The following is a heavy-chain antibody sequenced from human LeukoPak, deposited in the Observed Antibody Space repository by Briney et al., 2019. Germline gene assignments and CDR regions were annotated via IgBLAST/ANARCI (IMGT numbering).Heavy chain of an antibody. CDR3: ARDREEGLFDP. CDR1: GFTFGSYW. Sequence: GGSLRLSCAASGFTFGSYWMSWVRQAPGKGLEWVANIKQDGSEKYYVDSVKGRFTISRDNAKNSLYLQMDSLRAEDTAVYYCARDREEGLFDPWGQGTLVTVSS. D-gene: IGHD1-26*01. CDR2: IKQDGSEK. V-gene: IGHV3-7*01. J-gene: IGHJ5*02.